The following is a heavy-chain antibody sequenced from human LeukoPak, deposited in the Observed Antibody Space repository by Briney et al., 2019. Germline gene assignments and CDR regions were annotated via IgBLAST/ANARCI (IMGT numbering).Heavy chain of an antibody. V-gene: IGHV4-34*01. Sequence: PSETLSLTCAVYGGPFSGYYWSWIRQPPGKGLEWIGEIKHSGSANYNPSLKSRVTISLDTSKNQFSLKLTSVSAADTAVYYCAREGGSYYHWFDPWGQGTLVTVSS. D-gene: IGHD1-26*01. CDR3: AREGGSYYHWFDP. CDR1: GGPFSGYY. J-gene: IGHJ5*02. CDR2: IKHSGSA.